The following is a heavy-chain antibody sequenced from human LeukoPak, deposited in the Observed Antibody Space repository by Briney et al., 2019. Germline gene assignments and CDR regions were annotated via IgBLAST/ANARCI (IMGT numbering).Heavy chain of an antibody. V-gene: IGHV4-61*02. Sequence: SQTLSLTCTVSGGSISSDNYSWSWIRQPAGKGLEWIGRVYTSGSTNYNPSLKSRATISVDTSKKQFSLKLSSVTAADTAVYYCARRSVVVGYYYMDVWGKGTTVTISS. CDR3: ARRSVVVGYYYMDV. D-gene: IGHD2-15*01. CDR1: GGSISSDNYS. J-gene: IGHJ6*03. CDR2: VYTSGST.